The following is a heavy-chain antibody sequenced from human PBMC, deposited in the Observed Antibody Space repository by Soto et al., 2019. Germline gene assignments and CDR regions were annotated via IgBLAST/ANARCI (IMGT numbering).Heavy chain of an antibody. J-gene: IGHJ5*02. V-gene: IGHV1-2*02. Sequence: ASVKVSCKASGYTFTGYYMHWVRQAPGQGLEWMGWINPNSGGTNYAQKFQGRVTMTRDTSISTAYMELSRLRSDDTAVYYCARDLTFVVVPAAIEGRLNFDPWGQGTLVTVSS. D-gene: IGHD2-2*02. CDR3: ARDLTFVVVPAAIEGRLNFDP. CDR1: GYTFTGYY. CDR2: INPNSGGT.